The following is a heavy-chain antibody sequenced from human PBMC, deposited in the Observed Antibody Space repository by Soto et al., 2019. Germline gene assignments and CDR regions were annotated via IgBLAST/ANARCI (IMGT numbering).Heavy chain of an antibody. Sequence: ASVKVSCKASGGTFSSYAISWVRQAPGQGLEWMGGIIPIFGTANYAQKFQGRVTITADESTSTAYMELSSLRSEDTAVYYCARDELTMVRGDRYYFDYWGQGTLVTVSS. J-gene: IGHJ4*02. CDR1: GGTFSSYA. D-gene: IGHD3-10*01. CDR3: ARDELTMVRGDRYYFDY. CDR2: IIPIFGTA. V-gene: IGHV1-69*13.